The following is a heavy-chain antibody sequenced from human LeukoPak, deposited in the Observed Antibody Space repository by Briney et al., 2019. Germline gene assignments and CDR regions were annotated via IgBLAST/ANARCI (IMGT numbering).Heavy chain of an antibody. CDR3: AKESPYGANRLYYFDY. CDR2: ISSTGGRT. J-gene: IGHJ4*02. Sequence: PGGSLRLSCAASGFTFSSYAMSWIRQPPGKGLEWLSAISSTGGRTYYADSVKGRFTISRDNSRNTVYLQMNSLRAEDTAAYYCAKESPYGANRLYYFDYWGQGTLVTVSS. V-gene: IGHV3-23*01. CDR1: GFTFSSYA. D-gene: IGHD4-17*01.